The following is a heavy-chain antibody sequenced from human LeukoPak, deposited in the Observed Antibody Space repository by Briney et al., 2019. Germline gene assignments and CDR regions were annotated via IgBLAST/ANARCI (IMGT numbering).Heavy chain of an antibody. D-gene: IGHD6-19*01. CDR1: GGSFSGYY. Sequence: SETLSLTCAVYGGSFSGYYWSWIRQPPGKGLEWIGEINHSGSTNYNPSLKSRVTISVDTSKNQFSLKLSSVTAADTAVYYCAREAIAVATHYWGQGTLVTVSS. J-gene: IGHJ4*02. CDR2: INHSGST. V-gene: IGHV4-34*01. CDR3: AREAIAVATHY.